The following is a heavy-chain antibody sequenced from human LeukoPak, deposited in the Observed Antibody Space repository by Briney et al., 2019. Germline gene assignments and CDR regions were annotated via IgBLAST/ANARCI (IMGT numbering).Heavy chain of an antibody. J-gene: IGHJ5*02. D-gene: IGHD3-3*01. CDR3: ARGNFWSGYEEPNWFDP. V-gene: IGHV4-4*07. CDR2: IYTTGST. CDR1: GGSISTYY. Sequence: SETLSLTCTVSGGSISTYYWSWIRQPAGKGLEWIGRIYTTGSTNYNPSLKSRVTMSVDTSKTQFSLKLNSVTAADTAVYYCARGNFWSGYEEPNWFDPWGQGTLVTVSS.